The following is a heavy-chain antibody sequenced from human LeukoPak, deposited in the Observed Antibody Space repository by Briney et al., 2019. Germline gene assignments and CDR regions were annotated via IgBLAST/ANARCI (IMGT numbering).Heavy chain of an antibody. CDR3: ARFAMIGGSRSSKFDY. V-gene: IGHV4-4*07. CDR2: IYTSGST. CDR1: GGSISSYY. Sequence: PSETLSLTCTVSGGSISSYYWSWIRQPAGKGLEWIGRIYTSGSTNYNPSLKSRVTISVDTSKNQFSLKLSSVTAADTAVYYCARFAMIGGSRSSKFDYWGQGTLVTVSS. D-gene: IGHD3-22*01. J-gene: IGHJ4*02.